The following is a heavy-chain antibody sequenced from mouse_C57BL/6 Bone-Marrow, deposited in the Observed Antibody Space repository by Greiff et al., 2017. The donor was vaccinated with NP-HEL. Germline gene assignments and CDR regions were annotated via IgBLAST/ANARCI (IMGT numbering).Heavy chain of an antibody. CDR2: ITHSGET. CDR3: AGDRGVGWFAY. Sequence: VKLVESGPGLVKPSQSLFLTCSITGFPITSGYYWIWIRQSPGKPLEWMGYITHSGETFYNPSLQSPISITRETSKNQFFLQLNSVTTEDTAMYYCAGDRGVGWFAYWGQGTLVTVSA. J-gene: IGHJ3*01. V-gene: IGHV12-3*01. CDR1: GFPITSGYY.